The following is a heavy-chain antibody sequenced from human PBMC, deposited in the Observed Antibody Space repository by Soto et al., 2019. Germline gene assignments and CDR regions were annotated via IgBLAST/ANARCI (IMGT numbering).Heavy chain of an antibody. V-gene: IGHV3-15*01. CDR3: TTDETDYDYIWGSYRYTTGDY. D-gene: IGHD3-16*02. J-gene: IGHJ4*02. CDR2: IKSKTDGGTT. CDR1: GFTFSNAW. Sequence: GGSLRLSCAASGFTFSNAWMSWVRQAPGKGLEWVGRIKSKTDGGTTDYAGPVKGRLTISRNDSKKTLYLQMNSLKTDDTAVYYCTTDETDYDYIWGSYRYTTGDYWGQGTLVTVSS.